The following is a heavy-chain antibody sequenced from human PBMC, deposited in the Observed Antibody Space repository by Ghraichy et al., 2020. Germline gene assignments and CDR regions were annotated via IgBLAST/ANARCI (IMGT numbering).Heavy chain of an antibody. V-gene: IGHV1-24*01. CDR3: ATYGSSRPLSRYYGMDV. CDR2: FEPEDGKT. D-gene: IGHD6-13*01. J-gene: IGHJ6*02. CDR1: GYTLTELS. Sequence: SVKVSCKVSGYTLTELSVHWVRQAPGKGLEWMGGFEPEDGKTIHAQKFQGRVTMTEDTSTDTAYMELSSLRSEDTAVYYCATYGSSRPLSRYYGMDVWGQGTTVTVSS.